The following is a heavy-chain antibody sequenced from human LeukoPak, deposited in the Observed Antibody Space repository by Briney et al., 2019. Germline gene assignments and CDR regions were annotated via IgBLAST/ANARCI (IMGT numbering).Heavy chain of an antibody. J-gene: IGHJ4*02. CDR2: INHSGST. Sequence: SETLSLTCTVYGGSFSGYYWSWIRQPPGEGMEWIGEINHSGSTNYNPSLKSRVTISVDTSKNQFSLKLSSVTAADTAVYYCASRPGGVDKGSCNFDYWGQGTLVTVSS. V-gene: IGHV4-34*01. CDR3: ASRPGGVDKGSCNFDY. CDR1: GGSFSGYY. D-gene: IGHD3-16*01.